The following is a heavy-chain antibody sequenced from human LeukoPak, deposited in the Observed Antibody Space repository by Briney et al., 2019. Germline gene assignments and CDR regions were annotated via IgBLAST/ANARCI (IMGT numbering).Heavy chain of an antibody. CDR3: ARAPEIWFGELLGRAFVI. Sequence: SETLSLTCAVSGGSISSGGYSWSWIRQPPGKGLEWIGYIYHSGSTNYNPSLKSRVTISVDTSKNQFSLKLSSVTAADTAVYYCARAPEIWFGELLGRAFVIWGQGTMVTVSS. CDR2: IYHSGST. J-gene: IGHJ3*02. D-gene: IGHD3-10*01. CDR1: GGSISSGGYS. V-gene: IGHV4-30-2*02.